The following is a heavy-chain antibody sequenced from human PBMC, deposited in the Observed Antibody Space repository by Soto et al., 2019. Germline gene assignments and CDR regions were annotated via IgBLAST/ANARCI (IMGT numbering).Heavy chain of an antibody. J-gene: IGHJ4*02. V-gene: IGHV3-33*01. CDR3: ARDLIAAAF. D-gene: IGHD6-13*01. CDR1: GFTFSSYG. CDR2: IWYDGSNK. Sequence: GALRLSCAASGFTFSSYGMHWVRQAPGKGLEWVAVIWYDGSNKYYADSVKGRFTISRDNSKNTLYLQMNSLRAEDTAVYYCARDLIAAAFWGQGTLVTVSS.